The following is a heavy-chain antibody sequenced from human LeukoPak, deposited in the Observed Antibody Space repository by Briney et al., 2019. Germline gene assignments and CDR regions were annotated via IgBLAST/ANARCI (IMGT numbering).Heavy chain of an antibody. CDR1: GFSFTNYA. CDR3: AKAGYDFWSGYFNLTPDFDY. D-gene: IGHD3-3*01. Sequence: GGSLRLSCAASGFSFTNYAMSWVRQAPARGPEWVSSIRGGGETFYADSVKGRFTISRDNSKNTLYLQMNSLRAEDTAVYYCAKAGYDFWSGYFNLTPDFDYWGQGTLVTVSS. V-gene: IGHV3-23*01. CDR2: IRGGGET. J-gene: IGHJ4*02.